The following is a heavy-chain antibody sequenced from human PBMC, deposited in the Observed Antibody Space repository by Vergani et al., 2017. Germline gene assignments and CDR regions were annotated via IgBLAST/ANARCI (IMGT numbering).Heavy chain of an antibody. CDR1: GFSFGDYA. CDR3: SRGRGYSFGYSDY. D-gene: IGHD5-18*01. V-gene: IGHV3-49*04. J-gene: IGHJ4*02. CDR2: IRNKAYGGTT. Sequence: DVHLAESGGGFFQPGGSLRLSCVVSGFSFGDYAMTWVRQAPGKGLEWVAFIRNKAYGGTTEYAASVKGRFTISRDDSKRLAYLQLSGLKTEDTAVYFCSRGRGYSFGYSDYWGQGTLVTVSS.